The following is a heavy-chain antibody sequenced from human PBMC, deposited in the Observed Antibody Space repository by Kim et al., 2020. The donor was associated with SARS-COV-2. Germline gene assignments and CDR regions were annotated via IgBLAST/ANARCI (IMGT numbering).Heavy chain of an antibody. CDR3: ARVIWGSYRYTDY. V-gene: IGHV7-4-1*02. D-gene: IGHD3-16*02. CDR1: GYTFTKYT. Sequence: ASVKVSCKPSGYTFTKYTINWVRQAPGQGLEWMGWINTDTGNPTYAQGLTGRFVFSLDTSVSTAYLQINSLKAEDTALYYCARVIWGSYRYTDYWGQGTLVTVSS. J-gene: IGHJ4*02. CDR2: INTDTGNP.